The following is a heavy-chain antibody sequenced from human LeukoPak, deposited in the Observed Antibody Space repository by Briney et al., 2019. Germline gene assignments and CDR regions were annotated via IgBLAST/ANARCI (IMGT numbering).Heavy chain of an antibody. J-gene: IGHJ4*02. Sequence: ASVKVSCKASGYTFTSYYMHWVRQAPGQGLEWMGWINPNSGGTNYAQKFQGRVTMTRDTSISTAYMELSRLRSDDTAVYYCVPYTYYYDSSGYYYFDYWGQGTLVTVSS. D-gene: IGHD3-22*01. CDR3: VPYTYYYDSSGYYYFDY. V-gene: IGHV1-2*02. CDR1: GYTFTSYY. CDR2: INPNSGGT.